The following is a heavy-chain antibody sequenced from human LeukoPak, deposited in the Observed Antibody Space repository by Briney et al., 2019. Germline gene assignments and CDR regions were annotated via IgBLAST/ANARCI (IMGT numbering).Heavy chain of an antibody. Sequence: SETLSLTCTVSGGSISSRSYYWGWIRQPPGKGLEWIGSIYYSGSTYYNPSLKSRVTISLDTSKNQFSLKLSSVTAADTAVYYCARATWGYYYYMDVWGKGTTVTVSS. J-gene: IGHJ6*03. D-gene: IGHD1-26*01. CDR2: IYYSGST. V-gene: IGHV4-39*07. CDR3: ARATWGYYYYMDV. CDR1: GGSISSRSYY.